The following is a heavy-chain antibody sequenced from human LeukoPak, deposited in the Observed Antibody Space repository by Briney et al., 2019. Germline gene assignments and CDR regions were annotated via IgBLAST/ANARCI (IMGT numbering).Heavy chain of an antibody. CDR2: IKQDGSEK. D-gene: IGHD4-11*01. CDR1: EFTFSDFG. Sequence: GGSLRLSCEASEFTFSDFGVSWVRQTPGKGLEWVASIKQDGSEKFYMDSLKGRFTISKDNAKNSLFLQINSLRAEDTAVYYCAREDHSKYEFWGQGTLVTVSS. J-gene: IGHJ4*02. V-gene: IGHV3-7*01. CDR3: AREDHSKYEF.